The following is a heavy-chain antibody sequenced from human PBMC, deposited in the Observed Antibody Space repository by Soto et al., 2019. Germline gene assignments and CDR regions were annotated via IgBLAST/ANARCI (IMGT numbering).Heavy chain of an antibody. V-gene: IGHV3-23*01. D-gene: IGHD3-22*01. Sequence: EVQLLESGGGLVQPGGSLRLSCAASGFTFSSYAMSWVRQAPGKGLEWVSAISGSGGSTYYADSVKGRFTISRDNSKNTLYLQMNGLRAEDTAVYYCAKDILRDSSGYYRSWGQGTLVTVSS. CDR3: AKDILRDSSGYYRS. J-gene: IGHJ5*02. CDR1: GFTFSSYA. CDR2: ISGSGGST.